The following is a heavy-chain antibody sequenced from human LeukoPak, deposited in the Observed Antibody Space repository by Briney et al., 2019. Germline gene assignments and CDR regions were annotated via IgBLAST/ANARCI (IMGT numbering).Heavy chain of an antibody. CDR3: AKGAGDSSGYYPPAEYFQH. Sequence: GGSLRLSCAASGFTFRSYSMNWVRQAPGKGLEWVSFISGMSSTIYYADSVKGRFTISRDNAKNSVYLQMNSLRDEDTAVYYCAKGAGDSSGYYPPAEYFQHWGQGTLVTVSS. CDR1: GFTFRSYS. J-gene: IGHJ1*01. V-gene: IGHV3-48*02. D-gene: IGHD3-22*01. CDR2: ISGMSSTI.